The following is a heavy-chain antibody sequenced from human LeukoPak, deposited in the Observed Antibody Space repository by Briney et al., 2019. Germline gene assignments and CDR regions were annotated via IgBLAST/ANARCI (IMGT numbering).Heavy chain of an antibody. V-gene: IGHV4-30-2*01. CDR2: IFYSGIN. D-gene: IGHD3-10*01. J-gene: IGHJ5*02. CDR3: ARGYYYGSGTFDP. Sequence: SETLSLTCAVSGGSISSGGYSWSWIRQPPGKGREGIWYIFYSGINYYKPSLKSRVSMSVDASKNQFSLKLTSVTAADTAVYYCARGYYYGSGTFDPWGQGTLVTVSS. CDR1: GGSISSGGYS.